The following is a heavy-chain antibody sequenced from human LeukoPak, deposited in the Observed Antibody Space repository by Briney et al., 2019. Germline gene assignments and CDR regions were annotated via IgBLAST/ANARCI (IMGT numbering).Heavy chain of an antibody. Sequence: GGSLRLSCAASGFTVSTTYKSWVRQAPGKGLEWVSLIYVDGRTYYADSVKGRFTISRDNSKNTLYLQVNSLRAEDTAVYYCARRGDGGRSFDYWGQGTLVTVSS. CDR3: ARRGDGGRSFDY. CDR2: IYVDGRT. D-gene: IGHD4-23*01. V-gene: IGHV3-53*01. J-gene: IGHJ4*02. CDR1: GFTVSTTY.